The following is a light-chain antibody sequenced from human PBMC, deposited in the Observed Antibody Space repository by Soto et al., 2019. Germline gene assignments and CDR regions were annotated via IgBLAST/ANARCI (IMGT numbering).Light chain of an antibody. CDR3: QQYGSSPLT. V-gene: IGKV3-20*01. J-gene: IGKJ4*01. Sequence: EIVLTQSPGTLSLSPGERAALSCRASQSVSSSYLAWYQQKPGQAPRLLTYGASSRATGIPDRFSGSGSGTDFTLTISRLEPEHFPVHYCQQYGSSPLTFGGGTKVDIK. CDR2: GAS. CDR1: QSVSSSY.